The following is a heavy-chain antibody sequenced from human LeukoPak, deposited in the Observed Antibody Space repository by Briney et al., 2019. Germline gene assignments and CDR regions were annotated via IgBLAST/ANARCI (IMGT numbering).Heavy chain of an antibody. CDR1: GYTFTGYY. Sequence: GASVKVSCKASGYTFTGYYMHWVRQAPGQGLEWMGRINPNSGGTNYAQKFQGRVTMTTDTSTSTAYMELRSLRSDDTAVYYCARDGRDIVVVPAGSFDPWGQGTLVTVSS. J-gene: IGHJ5*02. CDR2: INPNSGGT. V-gene: IGHV1-2*06. D-gene: IGHD2-2*01. CDR3: ARDGRDIVVVPAGSFDP.